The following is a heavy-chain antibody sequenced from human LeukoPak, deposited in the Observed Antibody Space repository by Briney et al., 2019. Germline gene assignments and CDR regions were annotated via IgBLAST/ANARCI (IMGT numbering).Heavy chain of an antibody. CDR2: IGTAGDT. CDR1: GFTFSDYD. V-gene: IGHV3-13*01. D-gene: IGHD1-1*01. Sequence: GGSLRLSCAASGFTFSDYDMHWVRQATGKGLEWVSAIGTAGDTYYTGSVKGRFTISRENAKNSLYLQMNSLRAGDTAVYYCARVAKERVGGVYYFDYWGQGTLVNVSS. CDR3: ARVAKERVGGVYYFDY. J-gene: IGHJ4*02.